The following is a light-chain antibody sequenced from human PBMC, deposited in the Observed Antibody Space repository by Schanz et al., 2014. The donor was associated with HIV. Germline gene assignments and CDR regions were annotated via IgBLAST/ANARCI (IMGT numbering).Light chain of an antibody. V-gene: IGKV3-15*01. CDR1: QSVSNN. Sequence: EIVLTQSPGTLSLSPGERATLSCRASQSVSNNLAWYQQKPGQAPRLLIYGASTRASGVPARFSGSGSGTEFTLSISSLQSEDSAIYYCQQFNNWRGTFGQGTKVEI. CDR2: GAS. J-gene: IGKJ1*01. CDR3: QQFNNWRGT.